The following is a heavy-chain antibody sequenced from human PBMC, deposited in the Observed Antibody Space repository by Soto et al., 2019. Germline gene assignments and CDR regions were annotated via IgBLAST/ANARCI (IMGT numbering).Heavy chain of an antibody. CDR2: IWYDGSNK. Sequence: GESLKISCAASGFTFSSYGMHWVRQAPGKGLEWVAVIWYDGSNKYYADSVKGRFTISRDNSKNTLYLQMNSLRAEDTAVYYCARGSRGYGDYYYGMDVWGQGTTVTVSS. CDR1: GFTFSSYG. V-gene: IGHV3-33*01. D-gene: IGHD5-12*01. J-gene: IGHJ6*02. CDR3: ARGSRGYGDYYYGMDV.